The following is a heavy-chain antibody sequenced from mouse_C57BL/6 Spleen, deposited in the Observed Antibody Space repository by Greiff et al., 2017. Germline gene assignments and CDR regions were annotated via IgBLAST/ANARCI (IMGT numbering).Heavy chain of an antibody. J-gene: IGHJ2*01. V-gene: IGHV1-82*01. CDR1: GYAFSSSW. D-gene: IGHD1-1*01. Sequence: QVQLQQSGPELVKPGASVKISCKASGYAFSSSWMNWVKQRPGKGLEWIGRIYPGDGDTNYNGKFKGKATLTADKSSSTAYMQLSSLTSEDSAVYFCARGGYGSSYGYYFDYWGQGTTLTVSS. CDR3: ARGGYGSSYGYYFDY. CDR2: IYPGDGDT.